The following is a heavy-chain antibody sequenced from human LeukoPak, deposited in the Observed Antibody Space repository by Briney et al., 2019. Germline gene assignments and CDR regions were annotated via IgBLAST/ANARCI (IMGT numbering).Heavy chain of an antibody. Sequence: GGSLRLSCAASGFTFSSYAMHWVRQAPGKGLEWVAVISYDGSNKYYADSVKGRFTISRDNSKNTLYLQMNSLRAEDTAVYYCARDRLYSYGEDAFDIWGQGTMVTVSS. J-gene: IGHJ3*02. CDR2: ISYDGSNK. CDR1: GFTFSSYA. V-gene: IGHV3-30*04. CDR3: ARDRLYSYGEDAFDI. D-gene: IGHD2-2*02.